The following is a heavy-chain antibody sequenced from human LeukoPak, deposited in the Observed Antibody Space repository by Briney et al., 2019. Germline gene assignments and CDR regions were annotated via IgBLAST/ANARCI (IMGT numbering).Heavy chain of an antibody. CDR3: ARVDTVMAYYFDL. J-gene: IGHJ4*02. V-gene: IGHV3-53*04. CDR1: GFTVSTNC. Sequence: GGSLRLSCAASGFTVSTNCMTWVRQAPGKGLEWVSTIYSGGTTYYADSVIGRFTISRHNSRNTLYLQMNSLRAEDTAVYYCARVDTVMAYYFDLWGQGTLVTVSS. D-gene: IGHD5-18*01. CDR2: IYSGGTT.